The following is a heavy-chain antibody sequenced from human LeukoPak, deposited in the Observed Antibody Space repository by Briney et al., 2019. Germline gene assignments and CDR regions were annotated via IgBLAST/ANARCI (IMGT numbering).Heavy chain of an antibody. V-gene: IGHV1-8*01. J-gene: IGHJ6*02. CDR3: ARQYIAAADYYYGMDV. D-gene: IGHD6-13*01. CDR2: MNPNSGNT. CDR1: GYTFTSYD. Sequence: ASVKVSCKASGYTFTSYDINWVRQATGQGLEWMGWMNPNSGNTGYAQKFQGRVTMTRNTSISTAYMELSSLRSEDTAVYYCARQYIAAADYYYGMDVWGQGTTVTVSS.